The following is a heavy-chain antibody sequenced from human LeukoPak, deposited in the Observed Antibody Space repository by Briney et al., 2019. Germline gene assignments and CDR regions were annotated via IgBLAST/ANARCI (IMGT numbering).Heavy chain of an antibody. J-gene: IGHJ3*02. Sequence: ASVKVSCKASGYTFTGYYMHWVRQAPGQGLEWMGCITPNSGGTNYAQKFQGRVTMTSDTSISTAYMELSRLRSNDTAVYYCARVYRWLHPNDAFDIWGQGTMVTVSS. CDR1: GYTFTGYY. CDR3: ARVYRWLHPNDAFDI. D-gene: IGHD5-12*01. V-gene: IGHV1-2*02. CDR2: ITPNSGGT.